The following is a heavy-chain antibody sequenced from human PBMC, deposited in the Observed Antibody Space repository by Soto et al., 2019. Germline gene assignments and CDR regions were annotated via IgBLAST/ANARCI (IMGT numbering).Heavy chain of an antibody. J-gene: IGHJ6*02. CDR2: INHSGST. V-gene: IGHV4-34*01. D-gene: IGHD4-4*01. CDR3: ARGTTVTTDYYYGMDV. Sequence: SETLSLTCAVYGGSFSGYYWSWIRQPPGKGLEWIGEINHSGSTNYNPSLKSRVTISVDTSKNQFSLKLSSVTAADTAVYYCARGTTVTTDYYYGMDVWGQGTSVTVSS. CDR1: GGSFSGYY.